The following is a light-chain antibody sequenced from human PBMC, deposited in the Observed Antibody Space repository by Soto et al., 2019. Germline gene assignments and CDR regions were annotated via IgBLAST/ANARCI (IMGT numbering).Light chain of an antibody. J-gene: IGLJ1*01. CDR2: EGS. V-gene: IGLV2-14*02. CDR1: SSDVGGYNP. Sequence: QSALTQPASVSGSPGQSITISCTGTSSDVGGYNPVSWYQQHPGTAPKLMIFEGSKRPSGVSNRFSGSKSGNTASLTISGLQAEEEADYYCTSYTRSTTYVFGTGTKVTVL. CDR3: TSYTRSTTYV.